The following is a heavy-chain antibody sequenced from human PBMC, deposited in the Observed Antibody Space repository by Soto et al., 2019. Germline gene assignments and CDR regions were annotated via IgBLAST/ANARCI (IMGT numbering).Heavy chain of an antibody. CDR3: AKGGGGNPDFDC. Sequence: GGSLRLSCAASGFTFSSYGMHWVRQAPGKGLEWVAVISYDGSNKYYADSVKGRFTSSRDNSKNTLYLQMNSLRAEDTAVYYCAKGGGGNPDFDCWGRGSRVTVYS. CDR1: GFTFSSYG. CDR2: ISYDGSNK. D-gene: IGHD2-15*01. J-gene: IGHJ4*02. V-gene: IGHV3-30*18.